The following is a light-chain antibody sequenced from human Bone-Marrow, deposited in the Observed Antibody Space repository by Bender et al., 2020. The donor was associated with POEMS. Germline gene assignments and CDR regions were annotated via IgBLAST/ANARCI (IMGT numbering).Light chain of an antibody. V-gene: IGLV3-1*01. CDR1: DLGDKY. J-gene: IGLJ2*01. CDR2: QDT. CDR3: QAWDTYSVI. Sequence: GKTASITCSGDDLGDKYVAWSQQKPGQSPVLVIYQDTKRPSGIPERFSGSNSGNTATLTISGTQAMDEADYYCQAWDTYSVIFGGGTKLTVL.